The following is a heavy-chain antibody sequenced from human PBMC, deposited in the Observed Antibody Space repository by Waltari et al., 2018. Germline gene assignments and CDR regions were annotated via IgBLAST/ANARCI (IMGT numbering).Heavy chain of an antibody. CDR3: AKREIGYAFDT. V-gene: IGHV1-69*12. CDR1: GGTFGRYA. Sequence: VQLVQSGGEVKHPGSSVQVFCKASGGTFGRYAITWVRQAPGQGLEWLGGVIPIYGTPNYEAKFQGRVTLTADASTSTVYLEVRSLTSEDTAVYFCAKREIGYAFDTWGQGTMVTVSS. J-gene: IGHJ3*02. CDR2: VIPIYGTP. D-gene: IGHD1-26*01.